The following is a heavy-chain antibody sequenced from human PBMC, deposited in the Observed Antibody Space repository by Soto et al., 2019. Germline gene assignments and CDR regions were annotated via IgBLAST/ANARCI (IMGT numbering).Heavy chain of an antibody. CDR2: INAGNGNI. CDR1: GYTFTSYA. Sequence: GASVKVSCKASGYTFTSYAMHWVRQAPGQRLEWMGWINAGNGNIKYSQKFQGRVTITRDTSASTAYMELSSLRSEDTAVYYCARDFRYSSGWYPPFDYWGQGTLVTVSS. CDR3: ARDFRYSSGWYPPFDY. J-gene: IGHJ4*02. V-gene: IGHV1-3*01. D-gene: IGHD6-19*01.